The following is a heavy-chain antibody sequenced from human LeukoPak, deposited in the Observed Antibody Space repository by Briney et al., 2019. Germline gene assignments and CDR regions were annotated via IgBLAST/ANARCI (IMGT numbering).Heavy chain of an antibody. J-gene: IGHJ5*02. CDR3: AKDSMGGVWPGEDPSHWFDP. D-gene: IGHD1-26*01. V-gene: IGHV3-23*01. Sequence: GRSLRLSCAASGFTFSNGWKSWVRQAPGKALEWVSAISGSGGSTYYADSVKGRFTISRDNSKNTLNLQMNGLRAVDTAVYYCAKDSMGGVWPGEDPSHWFDPWGQGTLVTVSS. CDR2: ISGSGGST. CDR1: GFTFSNGW.